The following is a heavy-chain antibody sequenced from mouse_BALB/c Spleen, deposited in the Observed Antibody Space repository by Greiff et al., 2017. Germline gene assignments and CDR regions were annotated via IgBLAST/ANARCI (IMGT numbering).Heavy chain of an antibody. J-gene: IGHJ3*01. CDR2: IDPANGNT. V-gene: IGHV14-3*02. D-gene: IGHD1-1*01. CDR1: GFNIKDTY. CDR3: AREDYYGSEFAY. Sequence: VQLQQSGAELVKPGASVKLSCTASGFNIKDTYMHWVKQRPEQGLEWIGRIDPANGNTKYDPKFQGKATITADTSSNTAYLQLSSLTSEDTAVYYSAREDYYGSEFAYWGQGTLVTVSA.